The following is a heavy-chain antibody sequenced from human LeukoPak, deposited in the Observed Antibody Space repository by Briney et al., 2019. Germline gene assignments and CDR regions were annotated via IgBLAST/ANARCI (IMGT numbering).Heavy chain of an antibody. D-gene: IGHD3-22*01. V-gene: IGHV4-59*01. CDR3: ARGWSDSSGYFYYYYMDV. J-gene: IGHJ6*03. CDR1: GGSISSYY. CDR2: IYYSGST. Sequence: SETLPLTCTASGGSISSYYWSWIRQPPGKGLEWIGYIYYSGSTNCNPSLKSRVTISVDTSRKQFSLKLSSVTAADTAVYYCARGWSDSSGYFYYYYMDVWGKGTTVTVSS.